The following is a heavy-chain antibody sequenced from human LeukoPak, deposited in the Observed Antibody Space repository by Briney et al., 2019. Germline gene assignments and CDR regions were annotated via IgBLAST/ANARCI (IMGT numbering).Heavy chain of an antibody. CDR2: IIPIFGTA. Sequence: VASVTVSCTASGGTFSSYAISWVRQAPGQGLEWMGGIIPIFGTANYAQKFQGRVTITADESTSTAYMELSSLGSEDTAVYYCARGEAPSQQLVPEYYFDYWGQGTLVTVSS. CDR3: ARGEAPSQQLVPEYYFDY. D-gene: IGHD6-13*01. V-gene: IGHV1-69*01. CDR1: GGTFSSYA. J-gene: IGHJ4*02.